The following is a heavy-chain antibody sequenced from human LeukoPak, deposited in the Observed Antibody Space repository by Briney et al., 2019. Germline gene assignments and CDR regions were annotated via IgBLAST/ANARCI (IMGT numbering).Heavy chain of an antibody. CDR3: ARVFLPNVGVFGMDV. Sequence: ASVKVSCKASGYTFTSYGISWVRQAPGQGLEWMGWISAYNGNTNYAQKLQGRVTMTTDTSTSTAYMELSRLRSDDTAVYYCARVFLPNVGVFGMDVWGQGTTVTVSS. CDR1: GYTFTSYG. D-gene: IGHD3-3*01. J-gene: IGHJ6*02. V-gene: IGHV1-18*01. CDR2: ISAYNGNT.